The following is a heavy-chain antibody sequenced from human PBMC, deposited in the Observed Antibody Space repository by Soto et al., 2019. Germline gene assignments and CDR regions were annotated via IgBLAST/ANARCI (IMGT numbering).Heavy chain of an antibody. CDR2: INPNSGDT. CDR1: GYTFTGYY. Sequence: ASVKVSCKASGYTFTGYYVHWVRQAPGQGLEWMGWINPNSGDTYLAQRFQGRVTMNRDTSIGTAYMELRGLTSDDTAEYYCARGGQECSNSGCGYIYDGMDVWGQGTTVTVSS. V-gene: IGHV1-2*02. CDR3: ARGGQECSNSGCGYIYDGMDV. D-gene: IGHD1-26*01. J-gene: IGHJ6*02.